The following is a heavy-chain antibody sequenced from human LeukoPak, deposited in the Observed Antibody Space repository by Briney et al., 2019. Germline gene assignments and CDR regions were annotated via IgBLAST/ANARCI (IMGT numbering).Heavy chain of an antibody. Sequence: PSETLSLTCAVYGGSFSGYYWSWIRQPPGKGLEWIGEINHSGSTNYNPSLKSRVTISVDTSKNQFSLKLSSVTAADTAVYYCARSKIATIVSWGQGTLVTVSS. CDR3: ARSKIATIVS. J-gene: IGHJ4*02. D-gene: IGHD5-24*01. V-gene: IGHV4-34*01. CDR1: GGSFSGYY. CDR2: INHSGST.